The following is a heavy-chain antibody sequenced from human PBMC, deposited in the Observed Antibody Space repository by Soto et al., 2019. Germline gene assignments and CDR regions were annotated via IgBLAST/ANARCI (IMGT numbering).Heavy chain of an antibody. J-gene: IGHJ4*02. CDR2: ISYDGSNK. CDR1: GFTFSSYA. CDR3: ARDWGELLLDF. Sequence: GGSLRLSCAASGFTFSSYAMHWVRKAPGKGLEWVAVISYDGSNKYYADSVKGRFTISRDNSKNTLYLQMNSLRAGDTAVYYCARDWGELLLDFWGQGTLVTVSS. V-gene: IGHV3-30*04. D-gene: IGHD1-26*01.